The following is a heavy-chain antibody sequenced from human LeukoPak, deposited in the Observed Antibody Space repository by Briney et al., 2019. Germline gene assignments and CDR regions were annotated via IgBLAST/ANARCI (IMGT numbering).Heavy chain of an antibody. J-gene: IGHJ6*03. CDR1: GGSISSSSYY. CDR3: ARHWKEYSGYADYCYYMDV. D-gene: IGHD5-12*01. V-gene: IGHV4-39*01. CDR2: IYYSGST. Sequence: SETLSLTCTVSGGSISSSSYYWGWIRQPPGKGLEWIGSIYYSGSTYYNPSLKSRVTISVDTSKNQFSLKLSSVTAADTAVYYCARHWKEYSGYADYCYYMDVWGKGTTVTVSS.